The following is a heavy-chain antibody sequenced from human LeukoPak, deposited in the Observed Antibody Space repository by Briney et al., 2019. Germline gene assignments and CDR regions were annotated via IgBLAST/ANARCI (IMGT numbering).Heavy chain of an antibody. Sequence: ETLSLTCAVYGGSFSGYYWSWIRQPPGKGLEWIGEINHSGSTNYNPSLKSRVTISVDTSKNQFSLKLSSVTATDTAVYYCARTHPDYYYYYMDVWGKGTTVTVSS. CDR1: GGSFSGYY. CDR2: INHSGST. CDR3: ARTHPDYYYYYMDV. J-gene: IGHJ6*03. V-gene: IGHV4-34*01.